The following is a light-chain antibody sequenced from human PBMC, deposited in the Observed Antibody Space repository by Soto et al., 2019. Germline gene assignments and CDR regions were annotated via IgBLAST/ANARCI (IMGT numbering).Light chain of an antibody. V-gene: IGKV1-6*01. J-gene: IGKJ4*02. CDR2: AAS. CDR3: QQYDNLLALT. Sequence: LQRARRPSSLFACVGERVARTGWGSQGIRNDLGWYQQKPGKAPNLLIYAASSLQSGVPSRFSGRGSGTGFTCTTSSLQPEYIATYYCQQYDNLLALTFGGGNKVDI. CDR1: QGIRND.